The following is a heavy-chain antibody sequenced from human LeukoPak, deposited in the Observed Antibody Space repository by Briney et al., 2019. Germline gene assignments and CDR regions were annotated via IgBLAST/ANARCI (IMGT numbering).Heavy chain of an antibody. V-gene: IGHV3-30*18. D-gene: IGHD6-13*01. J-gene: IGHJ6*02. CDR1: GFTFSSYG. CDR2: ISYDGSNK. Sequence: GRSLRLSCAASGFTFSSYGMHWVRQAPGKGLEWVAVISYDGSNKYYADSVKGRFTISRDNSKNTLYLQMNSLRAEDTAVYYCAKDVHGYSSSSYGMDVWGQGNTVTVSS. CDR3: AKDVHGYSSSSYGMDV.